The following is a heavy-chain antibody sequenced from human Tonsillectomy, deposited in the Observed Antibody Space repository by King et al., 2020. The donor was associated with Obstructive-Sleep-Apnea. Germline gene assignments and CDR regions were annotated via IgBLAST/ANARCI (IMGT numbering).Heavy chain of an antibody. CDR3: ARGSPYYFDY. J-gene: IGHJ4*02. V-gene: IGHV4-31*03. D-gene: IGHD3-10*01. CDR2: IYYSGST. Sequence: VQLQESGPGLVKPSQTLSLTCIVSGGSISSDGYYWSWIRQHPGKGLEWIAYIYYSGSTYYNPSLTSRVTISVDTSKNQLSLKLSSMTAADTAVYYCARGSPYYFDYWGQGTLVTVSS. CDR1: GGSISSDGYY.